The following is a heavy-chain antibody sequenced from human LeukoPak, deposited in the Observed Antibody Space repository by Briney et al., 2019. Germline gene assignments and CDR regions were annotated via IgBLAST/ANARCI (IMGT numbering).Heavy chain of an antibody. V-gene: IGHV3-23*01. CDR2: ISGSGGST. D-gene: IGHD3-10*01. CDR3: AKHYGSGSYGSYYYYNMDV. CDR1: GFTFSSYA. Sequence: GGSLRLSCAASGFTFSSYAMSWVRQAPGKGLEWVSVISGSGGSTYYADSVKGRFTISRDNSMNTLYVQMNSLRAEDTAVYYCAKHYGSGSYGSYYYYNMDVWGKGTTVTVSS. J-gene: IGHJ6*03.